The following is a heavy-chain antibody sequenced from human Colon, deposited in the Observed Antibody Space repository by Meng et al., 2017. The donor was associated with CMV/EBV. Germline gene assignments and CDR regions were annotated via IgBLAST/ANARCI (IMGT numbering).Heavy chain of an antibody. CDR2: IDPTRKT. CDR1: GGSLSGSY. J-gene: IGHJ4*02. CDR3: ARGGVRAFAISGWYTL. Sequence: YGGSLSGSYWTWIRQPPGKELEWIGEIDPTRKTNYNPSLKSRVTISEDPSKNQFSLNLNSVTAADTTVYYCARGGVRAFAISGWYTLWGQGTLVTVSS. D-gene: IGHD6-19*01. V-gene: IGHV4-34*01.